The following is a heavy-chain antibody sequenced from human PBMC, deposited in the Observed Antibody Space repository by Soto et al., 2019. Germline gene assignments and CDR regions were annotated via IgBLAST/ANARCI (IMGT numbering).Heavy chain of an antibody. CDR2: INPNSGGT. CDR3: AKVWGDTPSEEDY. D-gene: IGHD3-16*01. V-gene: IGHV1-2*02. J-gene: IGHJ4*02. Sequence: QVPLVQSGAEVNKPGASVKVSCKASGYTFTRYFIHWVRQAPGHGLEWMGWINPNSGGTNYAQKFMGRVTMTRDTSISTAYMELSRLRFDDTAVYYCAKVWGDTPSEEDYWGQGALITVSS. CDR1: GYTFTRYF.